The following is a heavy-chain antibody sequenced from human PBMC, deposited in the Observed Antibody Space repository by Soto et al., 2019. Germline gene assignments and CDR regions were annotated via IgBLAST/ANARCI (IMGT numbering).Heavy chain of an antibody. V-gene: IGHV4-39*01. CDR2: IYYSGST. J-gene: IGHJ3*02. D-gene: IGHD2-15*01. CDR1: GGSISSSSYY. Sequence: SETLSLTCTVSGGSISSSSYYWGWIRQPPGKGLEWIGSIYYSGSTYYNPSLKSRVTISVDTSKNQFSLKLSSVTAADTAVYYCARAAGGGYCSGGSCYSRAFDIWGQGTMVTVSS. CDR3: ARAAGGGYCSGGSCYSRAFDI.